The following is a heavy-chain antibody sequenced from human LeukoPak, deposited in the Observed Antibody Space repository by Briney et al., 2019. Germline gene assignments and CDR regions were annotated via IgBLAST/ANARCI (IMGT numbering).Heavy chain of an antibody. V-gene: IGHV4-30-2*01. D-gene: IGHD3-3*01. Sequence: SETLSLTCAVSGGSISSGGYYWSWIRQPPGKGLEWIGYIYHSGSTYYNPSLKSRVTISVDRSKNQFSLKLSSVTAADTAVYYCARVPTTIFGVVDYWGQGTLVTVSS. CDR2: IYHSGST. J-gene: IGHJ4*02. CDR3: ARVPTTIFGVVDY. CDR1: GGSISSGGYY.